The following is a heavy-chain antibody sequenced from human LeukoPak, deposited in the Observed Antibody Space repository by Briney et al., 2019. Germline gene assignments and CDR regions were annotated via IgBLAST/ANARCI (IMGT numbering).Heavy chain of an antibody. CDR3: AKHWGDYYYYGMDV. CDR2: ISGSGGST. CDR1: GFTFSSYA. Sequence: GGSLRLSCAASGFTFSSYAMSWVRQAPGKGLEWVSAISGSGGSTYYADSVKGQFTISRDNSKNTLYLQMNSLRAEDTAVYYCAKHWGDYYYYGMDVWGQGTTVTVSS. V-gene: IGHV3-23*01. D-gene: IGHD7-27*01. J-gene: IGHJ6*02.